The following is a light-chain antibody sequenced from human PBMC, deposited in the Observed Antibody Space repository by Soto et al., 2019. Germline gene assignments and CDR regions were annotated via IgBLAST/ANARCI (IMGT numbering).Light chain of an antibody. CDR2: DVS. CDR3: CAYAGSYTLGV. CDR1: SSDVGGYNY. Sequence: QSALTQPRSVSGSPGQSVTISCTGTSSDVGGYNYVSWYQQHPGKAPKLMIYDVSKRPSGVPDRFSGSKSGNTASLTISGLQAEDEAEYSCCAYAGSYTLGVFGTGTKLTVL. J-gene: IGLJ1*01. V-gene: IGLV2-11*01.